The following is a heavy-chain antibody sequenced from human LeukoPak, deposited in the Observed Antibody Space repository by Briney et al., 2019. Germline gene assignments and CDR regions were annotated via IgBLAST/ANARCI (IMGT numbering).Heavy chain of an antibody. V-gene: IGHV3-30-3*01. D-gene: IGHD1-14*01. J-gene: IGHJ4*02. CDR3: ARAEPIDF. CDR2: ISNDGSKK. Sequence: GGSLRLSCAASGFTFSPYAMHWVRRAPGKGLEWVSLISNDGSKKYCADSVKGRFTISRDNSKNSLYLQMNSLRVEDTAVYYCARAEPIDFWGQGTLVTVSS. CDR1: GFTFSPYA.